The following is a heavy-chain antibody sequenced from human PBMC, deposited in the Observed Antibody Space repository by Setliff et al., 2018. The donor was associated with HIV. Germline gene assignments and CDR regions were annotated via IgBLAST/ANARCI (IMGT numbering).Heavy chain of an antibody. V-gene: IGHV1-69*13. J-gene: IGHJ4*02. CDR2: IIPVFGTT. Sequence: SVKVSCKASGGTFSSYAISWVRQAPGQGLDWMGGIIPVFGTTNYAQKFQGRVTITADESTSTAYMELSSLRSEDTAVYYCARGGVYYYDSSGWSMDYWGQGTLVTVSA. CDR3: ARGGVYYYDSSGWSMDY. CDR1: GGTFSSYA. D-gene: IGHD3-22*01.